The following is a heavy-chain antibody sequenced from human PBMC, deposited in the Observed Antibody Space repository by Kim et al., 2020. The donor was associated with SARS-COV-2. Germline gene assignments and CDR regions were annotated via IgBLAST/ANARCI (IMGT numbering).Heavy chain of an antibody. J-gene: IGHJ6*02. CDR1: GYTLTELS. V-gene: IGHV1-24*01. Sequence: ASGKVSCKVSGYTLTELSMHWVRQAPGKGLEWMGGFDPEDGETIYAQKFQGRVTMTEDTSTDTAYMELSSLRSKDTAVYYCATGVAVAGTPEAYYYYYGMDVWGQGTTVTVSS. D-gene: IGHD6-19*01. CDR2: FDPEDGET. CDR3: ATGVAVAGTPEAYYYYYGMDV.